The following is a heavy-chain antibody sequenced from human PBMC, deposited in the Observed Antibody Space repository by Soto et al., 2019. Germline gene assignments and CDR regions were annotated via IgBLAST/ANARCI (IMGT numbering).Heavy chain of an antibody. Sequence: EVQLVESGGGLIQPGGSLRLSCAASGFTFSSNDMNWVRQAPGKGLEWVSLIYSSGSTYYADSVMGRFTISRDNSKNTLYLQMSSLRAEDTAVYYCATRPLLPGAPWGQGTMVTVSS. CDR3: ATRPLLPGAP. D-gene: IGHD3-22*01. CDR2: IYSSGST. CDR1: GFTFSSND. V-gene: IGHV3-53*01. J-gene: IGHJ3*01.